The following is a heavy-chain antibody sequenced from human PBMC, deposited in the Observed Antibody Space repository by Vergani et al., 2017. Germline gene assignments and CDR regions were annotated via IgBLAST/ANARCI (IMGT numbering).Heavy chain of an antibody. CDR2: ISSSSSYI. Sequence: EVQVLESGGGLVKPGGSLRLSCAASGFTFSSYSMNWVRQAPGKGLEWVSSISSSSSYIYYADSVKGRFTISRDNAKNSLYLQMNSLRAEDTAVYYCARGHYDSSGHNLPLGYWGQGTLVTVSS. CDR3: ARGHYDSSGHNLPLGY. D-gene: IGHD3-22*01. V-gene: IGHV3-21*01. J-gene: IGHJ4*02. CDR1: GFTFSSYS.